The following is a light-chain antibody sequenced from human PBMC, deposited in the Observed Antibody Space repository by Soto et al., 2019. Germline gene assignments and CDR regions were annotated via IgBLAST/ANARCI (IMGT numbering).Light chain of an antibody. J-gene: IGKJ3*01. CDR2: AAS. V-gene: IGKV1-39*01. Sequence: DIKMTQSTSSLSASVGARVTIICRASQSIVSYLNWYQQKPGKAPKLLVYAASSPRTGVPSRFSGSGSGTNFTLTIGSLQPEDFATYYCQQSYTSPFNFGPGTQVDVK. CDR3: QQSYTSPFN. CDR1: QSIVSY.